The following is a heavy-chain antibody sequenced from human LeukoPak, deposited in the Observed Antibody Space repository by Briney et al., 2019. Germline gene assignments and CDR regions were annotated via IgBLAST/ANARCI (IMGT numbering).Heavy chain of an antibody. Sequence: ASVKVSCKASGYTFTSYGISWVRQAPGQGLEWMGWISAYNGNTNYAQKLQGRVTTTTDTSTSAAYMELRSLRSDDTAVYYCARDRGRTMVRGAPDYWGQGTLVTVSS. CDR1: GYTFTSYG. CDR3: ARDRGRTMVRGAPDY. D-gene: IGHD3-10*01. V-gene: IGHV1-18*04. CDR2: ISAYNGNT. J-gene: IGHJ4*02.